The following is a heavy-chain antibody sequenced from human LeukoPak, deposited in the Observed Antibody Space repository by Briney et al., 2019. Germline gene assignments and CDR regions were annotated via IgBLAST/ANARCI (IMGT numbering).Heavy chain of an antibody. J-gene: IGHJ6*03. CDR2: IYYSGST. CDR3: ARDSSSGWYDYYYMDV. V-gene: IGHV4-59*01. D-gene: IGHD6-19*01. CDR1: GGSISSYY. Sequence: SETLSLTCTVSGGSISSYYWSWIRQPPGKGLEWIGYIYYSGSTNYNPSLKSRATISVDTSKNQFSLKLSSVTAADTAVYYCARDSSSGWYDYYYMDVWGKGTTVTVSS.